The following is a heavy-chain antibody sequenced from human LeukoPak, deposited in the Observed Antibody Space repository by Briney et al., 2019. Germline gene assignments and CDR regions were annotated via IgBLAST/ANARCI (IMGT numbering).Heavy chain of an antibody. CDR1: GFTFRSYW. J-gene: IGHJ4*02. CDR3: AANGGPFDF. Sequence: GGPLRLSCAPSGFTFRSYWMSGARRAPGKGLEWVANINQHGTDKYYVDSVRGRFTISRDNAKNSLYLQMNSLRAEDTAVYYCAANGGPFDFWGQGTLVTVSS. V-gene: IGHV3-7*05. D-gene: IGHD4-23*01. CDR2: INQHGTDK.